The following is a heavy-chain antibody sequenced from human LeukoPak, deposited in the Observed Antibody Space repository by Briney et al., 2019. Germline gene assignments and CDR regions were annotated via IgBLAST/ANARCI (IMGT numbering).Heavy chain of an antibody. J-gene: IGHJ6*03. CDR3: ARTTEGGYTYDYFYYYYMDV. CDR2: IYYSGST. Sequence: NASETLSLTCTVSGGSISSYYWSWIRQPPGKGLEWIGYIYYSGSTSYNPSLKSRVIISVDTSKNQFSLKLSSVTAADTAVYYCARTTEGGYTYDYFYYYYMDVWGKGTTVTISS. V-gene: IGHV4-59*01. CDR1: GGSISSYY. D-gene: IGHD5-18*01.